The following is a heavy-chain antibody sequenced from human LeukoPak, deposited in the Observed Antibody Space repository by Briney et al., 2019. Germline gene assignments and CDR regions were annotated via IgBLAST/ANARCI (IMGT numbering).Heavy chain of an antibody. CDR3: AREGARWEPSFSAFDI. Sequence: SETLSLTCTVAGGSISGYYWSWIRQPPGKGLEWIGYIYYIGSTSYNPSLKSRVTISVDTSKNQFSLKLSSVTAADTAVYYCAREGARWEPSFSAFDIWGQGTMVTVSS. CDR1: GGSISGYY. D-gene: IGHD1-26*01. J-gene: IGHJ3*02. V-gene: IGHV4-59*01. CDR2: IYYIGST.